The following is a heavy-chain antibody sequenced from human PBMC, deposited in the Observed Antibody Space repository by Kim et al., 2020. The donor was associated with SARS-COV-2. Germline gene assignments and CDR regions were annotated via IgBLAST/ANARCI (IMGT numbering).Heavy chain of an antibody. D-gene: IGHD3-3*01. Sequence: ASVKVSCKASGYTFTSYAMNWVRQAPGQGLEWMGWINTNTGNPMYAQGFTGRFVFSLDTSVSTAYLHISSLKAEDTAVYYCARGDYDFWSGYYIPNWFDPWGQGTLVTVSS. CDR2: INTNTGNP. V-gene: IGHV7-4-1*02. CDR1: GYTFTSYA. CDR3: ARGDYDFWSGYYIPNWFDP. J-gene: IGHJ5*02.